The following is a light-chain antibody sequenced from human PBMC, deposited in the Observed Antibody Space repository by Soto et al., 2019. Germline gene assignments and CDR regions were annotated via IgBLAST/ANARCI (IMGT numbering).Light chain of an antibody. Sequence: DIQMTQSPSTLSASIGDRVTITCRASQSISSRLAWYQQKPGKAPKFLIYDASSLESGVPSRFGGSGSGTEFTLTISSLQPDDFATYYCQQYNSYSWTFGQGTKVDIK. V-gene: IGKV1-5*01. J-gene: IGKJ1*01. CDR1: QSISSR. CDR2: DAS. CDR3: QQYNSYSWT.